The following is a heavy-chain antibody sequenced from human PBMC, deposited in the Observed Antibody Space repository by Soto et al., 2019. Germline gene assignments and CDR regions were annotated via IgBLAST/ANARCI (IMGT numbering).Heavy chain of an antibody. D-gene: IGHD2-2*02. V-gene: IGHV3-23*01. CDR3: ARDACSSASCYIPNYGLDV. J-gene: IGHJ6*02. Sequence: EVQLLQSGGGLVQTGGSLRLSCTASGFTFRAHVMSWVRQAPGKGLEWVSDISGSGSITFYADSVKGRFTISRDNSKDTLYLQMNSLRAEDTALYYCARDACSSASCYIPNYGLDVWGLGTTVTVSS. CDR1: GFTFRAHV. CDR2: ISGSGSIT.